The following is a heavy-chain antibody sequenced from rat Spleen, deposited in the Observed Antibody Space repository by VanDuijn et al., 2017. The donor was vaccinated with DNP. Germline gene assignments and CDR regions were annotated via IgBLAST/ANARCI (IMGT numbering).Heavy chain of an antibody. V-gene: IGHV5-7*01. Sequence: EVQLVESGGGLVQPGRSLKLSCAASGFTFSDYNLAWVRQTPKKGLEWVATIIYDGRSTYYGDSVKGRFTISRENAKSTLYLKMDSLRSEDTATYYCATGGTDYYSFAYWGQGTLVTVSS. J-gene: IGHJ3*01. D-gene: IGHD1-6*01. CDR1: GFTFSDYN. CDR3: ATGGTDYYSFAY. CDR2: IIYDGRST.